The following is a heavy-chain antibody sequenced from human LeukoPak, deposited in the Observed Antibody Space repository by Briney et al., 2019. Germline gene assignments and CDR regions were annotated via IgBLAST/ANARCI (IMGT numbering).Heavy chain of an antibody. J-gene: IGHJ4*02. D-gene: IGHD3-22*01. Sequence: TGGSLRLSCDASGFSFSTYAMHWVRQAPGKGLEYVSAISSDGGITYYANSVEGRFTISRDNSKNTLYLQMGSLRAEDMAVYFCARGYYDSGGYYFDYWGQGAMATVSS. CDR3: ARGYYDSGGYYFDY. CDR2: ISSDGGIT. V-gene: IGHV3-64*01. CDR1: GFSFSTYA.